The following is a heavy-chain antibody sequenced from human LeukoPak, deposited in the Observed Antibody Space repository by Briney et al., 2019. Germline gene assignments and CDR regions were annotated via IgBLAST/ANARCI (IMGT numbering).Heavy chain of an antibody. D-gene: IGHD3-9*01. CDR2: ISGSGGST. CDR3: AKGRRYSILTGYYVSEVDP. CDR1: GFTFSSYA. V-gene: IGHV3-23*01. Sequence: GGSLRLSCAASGFTFSSYAMSWVRQAPGKGLEWVSGISGSGGSTYYADSVKGRFIISRDNSKNTFYLQMNSLRAEDTAVYYCAKGRRYSILTGYYVSEVDPWGQGTLVTVSS. J-gene: IGHJ5*02.